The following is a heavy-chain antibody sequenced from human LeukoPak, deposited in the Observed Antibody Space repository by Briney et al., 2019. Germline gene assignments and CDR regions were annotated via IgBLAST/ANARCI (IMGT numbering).Heavy chain of an antibody. CDR2: INPNSGGT. Sequence: ASVKVSCKASGYTFTGYYMHWVRQAPGQGLEWMGRINPNSGGTNYAQKFQGRVTMTRDTSISTAYMELSRLRSDDTAVYYCARDRTMVRGVIGSWGRGTLVTVSS. D-gene: IGHD3-10*01. V-gene: IGHV1-2*06. J-gene: IGHJ5*02. CDR1: GYTFTGYY. CDR3: ARDRTMVRGVIGS.